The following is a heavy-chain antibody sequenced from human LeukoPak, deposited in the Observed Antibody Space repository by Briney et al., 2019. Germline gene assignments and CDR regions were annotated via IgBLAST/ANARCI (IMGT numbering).Heavy chain of an antibody. Sequence: GGSLRLSCAASGVSFSTYAMSWARQAPGKGLEWVSGISGSGEASYYAASVKGRLTISRDNSNNTLYLQMTSLRADATAVYYCVRRGSGSSSPSAYWGQGALVIVSS. J-gene: IGHJ4*02. CDR2: ISGSGEAS. CDR1: GVSFSTYA. D-gene: IGHD6-6*01. V-gene: IGHV3-23*01. CDR3: VRRGSGSSSPSAY.